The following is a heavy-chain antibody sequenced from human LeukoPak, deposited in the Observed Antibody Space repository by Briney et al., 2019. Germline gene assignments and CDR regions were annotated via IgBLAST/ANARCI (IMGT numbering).Heavy chain of an antibody. J-gene: IGHJ5*02. CDR1: GYSFHSYR. Sequence: GEALKISRKGSGYSFHSYRLDLVRPIPGKGLEGMGIIYPGDSDTRYSPSFQGKVTISADKSISTAYLQWSNLKASDTAMYYCARRFGELRVDWFDPWGQGTLVTVSS. V-gene: IGHV5-51*06. D-gene: IGHD3-10*01. CDR3: ARRFGELRVDWFDP. CDR2: IYPGDSDT.